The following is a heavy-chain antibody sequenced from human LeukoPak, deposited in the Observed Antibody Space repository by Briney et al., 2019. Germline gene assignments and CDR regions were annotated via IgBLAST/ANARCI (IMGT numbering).Heavy chain of an antibody. CDR3: ASGYYYDSSGYYYYRHFDY. Sequence: GGSLRLSCEASGFTFSSHGMHWVRQPPGKGLEWGAVIWNDGSDKYYGDSVKGRFTVSRDNSKNTLYLQMDSLRAEDTAVYYCASGYYYDSSGYYYYRHFDYWGQGTLVTVSS. V-gene: IGHV3-33*01. J-gene: IGHJ4*02. D-gene: IGHD3-22*01. CDR1: GFTFSSHG. CDR2: IWNDGSDK.